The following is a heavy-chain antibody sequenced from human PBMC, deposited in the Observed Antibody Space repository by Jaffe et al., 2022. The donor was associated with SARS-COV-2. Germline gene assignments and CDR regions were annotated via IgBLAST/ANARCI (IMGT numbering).Heavy chain of an antibody. D-gene: IGHD1-1*01. CDR2: ISWDGANT. CDR3: AKTSGTTDVFDM. Sequence: VQLVESGGAVVQPGGSLRLSCAASGFTFVDYAMHWVRQAPGKGPEWVSYISWDGANTHYADSVKGRFTISRDNSKNSLYLQLNSLRAEDTALYFCAKTSGTTDVFDMWGHGTMVIVSS. V-gene: IGHV3-43D*03. CDR1: GFTFVDYA. J-gene: IGHJ3*02.